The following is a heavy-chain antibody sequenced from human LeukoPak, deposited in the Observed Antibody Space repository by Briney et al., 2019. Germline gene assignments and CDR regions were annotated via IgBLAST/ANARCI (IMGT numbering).Heavy chain of an antibody. V-gene: IGHV4-59*01. CDR2: IYYSGST. D-gene: IGHD1-26*01. CDR1: GDSISSYY. Sequence: PSETLSLTCTVSGDSISSYYWSWIRQPPGKGLEWIGYIYYSGSTNYNPSLKSRVTISVDTSKNQFSLRLSSVTAADTAVYYCARVYSGSYYYYGMDVWGQGTTVTVSS. J-gene: IGHJ6*02. CDR3: ARVYSGSYYYYGMDV.